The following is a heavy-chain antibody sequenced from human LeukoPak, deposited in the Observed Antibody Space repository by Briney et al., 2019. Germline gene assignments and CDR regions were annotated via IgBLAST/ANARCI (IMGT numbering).Heavy chain of an antibody. CDR2: ISGSGGSS. CDR1: GFTFSSYA. V-gene: IGHV3-23*01. D-gene: IGHD3-3*01. Sequence: GGSLSLSCVASGFTFSSYAMSWVRQAPGKGLEWVSAISGSGGSSYYADSVKGRFTISRDNSKNTLYLQMNSLRAEDTAVYYCATLELTIFGVDSRGYFDYWGQGTLVTVSS. J-gene: IGHJ4*02. CDR3: ATLELTIFGVDSRGYFDY.